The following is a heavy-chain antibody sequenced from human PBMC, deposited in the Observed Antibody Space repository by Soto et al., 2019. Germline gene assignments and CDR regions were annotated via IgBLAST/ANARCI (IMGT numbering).Heavy chain of an antibody. Sequence: SGPTLVNPTQTLTLTCTFSGFSLSTSGVGVGWIRQPPGKALEWLALIYWDDDKRYSPSLKSRLTITKDTSKNQVVLTMTNMDPVHTATYYCAHSPLPYCSSTSCYGVGENPLWMGYFDYWGQGTLVTVSS. CDR3: AHSPLPYCSSTSCYGVGENPLWMGYFDY. D-gene: IGHD2-2*01. CDR2: IYWDDDK. CDR1: GFSLSTSGVG. J-gene: IGHJ4*02. V-gene: IGHV2-5*02.